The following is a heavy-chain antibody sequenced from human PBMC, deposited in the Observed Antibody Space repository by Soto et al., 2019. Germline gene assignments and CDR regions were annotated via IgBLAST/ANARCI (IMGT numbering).Heavy chain of an antibody. CDR2: ISPSGRDI. D-gene: IGHD2-21*01. Sequence: DVQLVESGGGLAKPGWSLRLSCEASGFTFGSYRMTWVRQLPGKGLAWVSSISPSGRDIYYADSLKGRFTISRDNAKNSLFLQMDSLRVEDTAVYYCARDLVGYCGGDCHFYWFDPWGQGTLVTVSS. J-gene: IGHJ5*02. CDR3: ARDLVGYCGGDCHFYWFDP. V-gene: IGHV3-21*01. CDR1: GFTFGSYR.